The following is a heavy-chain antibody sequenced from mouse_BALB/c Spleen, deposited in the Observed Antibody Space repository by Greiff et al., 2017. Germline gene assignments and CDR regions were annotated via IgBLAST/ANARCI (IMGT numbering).Heavy chain of an antibody. D-gene: IGHD1-2*01. CDR2: INSNGGST. J-gene: IGHJ2*01. CDR1: GFTFSSYG. Sequence: DVKLVESGGGLVQPGGSLKLSCAASGFTFSSYGMSWVRQTPDKRLELVATINSNGGSTYYPDSVKGRFTISRDNAKNTLYLQMSSLKSEDTAMYYCARGSLLRPFDYWGQGTTLTVSS. V-gene: IGHV5-6-3*01. CDR3: ARGSLLRPFDY.